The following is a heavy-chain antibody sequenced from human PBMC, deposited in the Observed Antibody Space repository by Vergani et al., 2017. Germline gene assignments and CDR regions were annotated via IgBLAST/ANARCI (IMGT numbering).Heavy chain of an antibody. Sequence: VQLVQSGAEVRKPGASVSVSCTASGYIFKNYYIHWLRQAPGQAFEWMGILNPTTGHTTSAQKFMGRVDMTRDPSTDTSTRTVQMTLSSLRSEDTAVYYCARSIGYCAGATCRAYYFDHWGQGTRVTVSS. V-gene: IGHV1-46*02. D-gene: IGHD2-21*01. CDR3: ARSIGYCAGATCRAYYFDH. J-gene: IGHJ5*02. CDR2: LNPTTGHT. CDR1: GYIFKNYY.